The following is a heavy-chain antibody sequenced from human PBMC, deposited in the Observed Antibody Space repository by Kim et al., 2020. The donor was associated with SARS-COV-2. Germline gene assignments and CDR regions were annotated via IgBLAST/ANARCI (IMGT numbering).Heavy chain of an antibody. J-gene: IGHJ6*02. V-gene: IGHV1-69*04. Sequence: SVKVSCKASGGTFSSYAISWVRQAPGQGLEWMGRIIPILGIANYAQKFQGRVTITADKSTSTAYMELSSLRSEDTAVYYCARGAHYDILTGYYIPKGYYYYGMDVWGQGTTVTVSS. CDR3: ARGAHYDILTGYYIPKGYYYYGMDV. CDR1: GGTFSSYA. D-gene: IGHD3-9*01. CDR2: IIPILGIA.